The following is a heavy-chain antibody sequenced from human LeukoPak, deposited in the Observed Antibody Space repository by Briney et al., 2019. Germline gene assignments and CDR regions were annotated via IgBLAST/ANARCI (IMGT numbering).Heavy chain of an antibody. Sequence: ASVKVSCKASGYTFTSYYMHWVRQAPGQGLEWMGWINPNSGGTNYAQKFQGRVTMTRDTSISTAYMELSRLRSDDTAVYYCARASPPRGYYDSSGLNYWGQGTLVTVSS. CDR2: INPNSGGT. J-gene: IGHJ4*02. CDR3: ARASPPRGYYDSSGLNY. V-gene: IGHV1-2*02. CDR1: GYTFTSYY. D-gene: IGHD3-22*01.